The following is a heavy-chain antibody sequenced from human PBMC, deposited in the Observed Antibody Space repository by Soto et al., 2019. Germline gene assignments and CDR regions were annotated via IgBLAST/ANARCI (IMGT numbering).Heavy chain of an antibody. CDR2: IRGSGTTP. Sequence: DVQLLESGGDLVQPGGSLRLSCAASGFTFDSFAMNWVRQAPGKGLEWVSGIRGSGTTPYYADPVKGRFIISRDNSRSTLYLHINSLRPDDTAIYFCARRMVYGGDSFDSWGQGTLVTVSS. J-gene: IGHJ4*02. D-gene: IGHD2-21*02. V-gene: IGHV3-23*01. CDR1: GFTFDSFA. CDR3: ARRMVYGGDSFDS.